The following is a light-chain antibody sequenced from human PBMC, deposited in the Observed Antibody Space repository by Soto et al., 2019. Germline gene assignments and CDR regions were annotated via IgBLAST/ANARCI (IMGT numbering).Light chain of an antibody. CDR2: DAS. V-gene: IGKV3-11*01. J-gene: IGKJ5*01. CDR3: QQRSNWPPA. Sequence: DIVMTQSPATLSVSPGERATLSCRASESVGSNLAWYQQKPGQPPRLLIYDASMRETGVPPRFSGSGSGTEFTLTISSLEPEDFAVYYCQQRSNWPPAFGQGTRLEIK. CDR1: ESVGSN.